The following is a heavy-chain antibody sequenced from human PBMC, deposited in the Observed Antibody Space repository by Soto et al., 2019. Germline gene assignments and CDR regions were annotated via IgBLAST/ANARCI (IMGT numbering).Heavy chain of an antibody. V-gene: IGHV1-18*01. CDR2: ISAYNGNT. Sequence: GASVKVSCKASGYTFTSYGISWVRQAPGQGLEWMGWISAYNGNTNYAQKLQGRVTMTTDTSTITAYMELRSLRSDDTAVYYCARVYSSILYRDSTWFDPWGQGTLVTVSS. CDR1: GYTFTSYG. D-gene: IGHD6-13*01. J-gene: IGHJ5*02. CDR3: ARVYSSILYRDSTWFDP.